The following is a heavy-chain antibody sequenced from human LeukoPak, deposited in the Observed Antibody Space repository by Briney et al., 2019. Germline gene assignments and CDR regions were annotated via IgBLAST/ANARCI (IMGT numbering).Heavy chain of an antibody. D-gene: IGHD3-3*01. Sequence: SETLSLTCAVYGGSFSGYYWSWIRQPPGKGLEWIGSISYSGATYYNPSLKSRLTVSADTSKKEVSLRLNSVTAADTAVYYCASLPRYDFWAWGQGNLVIVSS. CDR1: GGSFSGYY. J-gene: IGHJ5*02. CDR2: ISYSGAT. V-gene: IGHV4-34*01. CDR3: ASLPRYDFWA.